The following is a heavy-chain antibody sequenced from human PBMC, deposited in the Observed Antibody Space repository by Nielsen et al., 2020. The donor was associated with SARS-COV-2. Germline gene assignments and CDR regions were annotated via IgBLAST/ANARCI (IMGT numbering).Heavy chain of an antibody. Sequence: GESLKISCAASGYIFSSYGMHWVRQTPGKGLEWVAVIWYDGSKKYYADSVKGRFTISRDDSKNTLYLQMNSLRAEDTAVYYCARGVYDSSGYLNWFDPWGQGTLVTVSS. J-gene: IGHJ5*02. CDR1: GYIFSSYG. CDR3: ARGVYDSSGYLNWFDP. D-gene: IGHD3-22*01. V-gene: IGHV3-33*01. CDR2: IWYDGSKK.